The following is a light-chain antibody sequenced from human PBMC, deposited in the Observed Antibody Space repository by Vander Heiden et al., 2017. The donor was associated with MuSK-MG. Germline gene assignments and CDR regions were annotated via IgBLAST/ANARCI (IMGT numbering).Light chain of an antibody. V-gene: IGKV2-28*01. CDR1: QSLLHSNGYNY. CDR2: LGS. Sequence: DIVMTQSPLSLSVTPGEPASISCRSSQSLLHSNGYNYLDWFLQKPGQSPQLLIYLGSTRASGVPDRFSGSGSGTDFTLKISRVEAEDVGVYYCMQALQTPWTFGQGTKVEI. CDR3: MQALQTPWT. J-gene: IGKJ1*01.